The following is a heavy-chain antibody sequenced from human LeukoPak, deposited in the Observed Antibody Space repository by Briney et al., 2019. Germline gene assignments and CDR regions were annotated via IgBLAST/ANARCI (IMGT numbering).Heavy chain of an antibody. Sequence: SETLSLTCAVYGGSFSGYYWSWIRQPPGKGLEWIGEINHSGSTNYNPSLKSRVTISVDTSKNQFSLKLSSVTAADTAVYYCARLKMVRGVNVDYWGQGTLVTVSS. J-gene: IGHJ4*02. CDR2: INHSGST. V-gene: IGHV4-34*01. D-gene: IGHD3-10*01. CDR1: GGSFSGYY. CDR3: ARLKMVRGVNVDY.